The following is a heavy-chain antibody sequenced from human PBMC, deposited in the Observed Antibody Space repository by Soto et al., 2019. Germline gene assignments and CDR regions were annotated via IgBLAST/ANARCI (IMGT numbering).Heavy chain of an antibody. V-gene: IGHV3-33*01. J-gene: IGHJ4*02. CDR1: GFTFSSYG. CDR3: ARDFKKGSYLDF. Sequence: QVQLVESGGGVVQPGRSLRLSCAASGFTFSSYGMHWVRQAPGKGLEWVAVIWFDENNKNYADSVKGRFTISRDNSQNTLYLQMNSLRAEDTAVYYCARDFKKGSYLDFWGQGTLVPVSS. CDR2: IWFDENNK. D-gene: IGHD3-10*01.